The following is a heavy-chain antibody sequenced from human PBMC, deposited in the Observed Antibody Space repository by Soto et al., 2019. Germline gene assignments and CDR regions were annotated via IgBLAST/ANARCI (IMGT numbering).Heavy chain of an antibody. CDR3: ARVGGSSWNFYYYYYGMDV. D-gene: IGHD6-13*01. V-gene: IGHV1-8*01. J-gene: IGHJ6*02. Sequence: GASVKVSCKASGYTFTSYDIKWVRQATGQGVEWMGWMNPNSGNTGYAQKFQGRVTMTRNTSISTAYMELSSLRSEDTAVYYCARVGGSSWNFYYYYYGMDVWGQGTTVTVSS. CDR1: GYTFTSYD. CDR2: MNPNSGNT.